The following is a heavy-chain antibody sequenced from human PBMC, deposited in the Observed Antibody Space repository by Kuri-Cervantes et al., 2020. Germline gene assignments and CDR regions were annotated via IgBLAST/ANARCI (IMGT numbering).Heavy chain of an antibody. CDR2: ISCDGSNK. Sequence: GESLKISCAASGFTFSSYAMHWVRQAPGKGLEWVAVISCDGSNKYYADSVKGRFTISRDNSKNTLYLQMNSLRAEDTAVYYCARDGGYSSSWWTYYYYGMDVWGQGTTVTVSS. CDR3: ARDGGYSSSWWTYYYYGMDV. J-gene: IGHJ6*02. D-gene: IGHD6-13*01. V-gene: IGHV3-30-3*01. CDR1: GFTFSSYA.